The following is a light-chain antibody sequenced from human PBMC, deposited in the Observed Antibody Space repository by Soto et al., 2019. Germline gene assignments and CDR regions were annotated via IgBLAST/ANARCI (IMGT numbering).Light chain of an antibody. CDR2: DAS. Sequence: ETVLTQSPATLSLSPGERATLSCRASLSVSKDLGWYQQKPGQAPRLLIYDASNRATVIPARFSGSGSGTDFTLNISSLEPEDFAVYYCQQRDNWPYTFGQGTKLEIK. J-gene: IGKJ2*01. V-gene: IGKV3-11*01. CDR3: QQRDNWPYT. CDR1: LSVSKD.